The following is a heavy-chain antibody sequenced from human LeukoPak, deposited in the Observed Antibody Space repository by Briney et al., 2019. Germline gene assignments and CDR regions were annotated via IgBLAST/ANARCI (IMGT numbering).Heavy chain of an antibody. V-gene: IGHV3-74*01. CDR3: ARDNRQQPGKY. Sequence: GGSLRLSCAASGFTFTSYWMHWVRQAPGKGLVWVSRINSDGSRTSYADSVKGRFTISRDNAKNTLYLQMNSLRAEDTAVYYCARDNRQQPGKYWGQGTLVTVSS. CDR2: INSDGSRT. D-gene: IGHD6-13*01. CDR1: GFTFTSYW. J-gene: IGHJ4*02.